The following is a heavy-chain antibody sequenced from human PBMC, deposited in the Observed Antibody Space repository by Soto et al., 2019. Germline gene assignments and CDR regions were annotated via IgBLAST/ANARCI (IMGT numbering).Heavy chain of an antibody. CDR1: GFTFSSYA. Sequence: GGSLRLSCAASGFTFSSYAMHWVRQAPGKGLEWVAVISYDGSNKYYADSVKGRFTISRDNSKNTLYLQMNSLRAEDTAVYYCARDSEELDFDYWGQGTLVTVSS. J-gene: IGHJ4*02. D-gene: IGHD1-7*01. V-gene: IGHV3-30-3*01. CDR3: ARDSEELDFDY. CDR2: ISYDGSNK.